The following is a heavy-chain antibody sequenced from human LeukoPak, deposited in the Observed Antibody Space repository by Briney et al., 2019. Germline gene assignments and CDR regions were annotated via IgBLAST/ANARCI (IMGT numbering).Heavy chain of an antibody. Sequence: GRSLRLSCAASGFTFSSYAMHWVRQAPGKGLEWVSSISSSSSYIYYADSVKGRFTISRDNAKNSLYLQMNSLRAEDTAVYYCARDHQADYSSSKLKEGYWGQGTLVTVSS. CDR1: GFTFSSYA. CDR3: ARDHQADYSSSKLKEGY. D-gene: IGHD6-6*01. J-gene: IGHJ4*02. CDR2: ISSSSSYI. V-gene: IGHV3-21*01.